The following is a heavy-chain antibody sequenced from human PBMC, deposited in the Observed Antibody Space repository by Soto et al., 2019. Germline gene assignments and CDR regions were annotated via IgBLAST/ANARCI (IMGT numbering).Heavy chain of an antibody. CDR1: GFSLINAKMG. D-gene: IGHD3-9*01. J-gene: IGHJ3*02. Sequence: QVTLKESGPVLVKPTENLTLTCTVSGFSLINAKMGVTWIRQPPGMALERLAHIIADDGKAYSTSLRNRLTISKHTSKSQVVLTVTNVGPVDTATYYCATTSTRYFYGPGHTDSFDIWGQGMMVTLPP. CDR3: ATTSTRYFYGPGHTDSFDI. CDR2: IIADDGK. V-gene: IGHV2-26*01.